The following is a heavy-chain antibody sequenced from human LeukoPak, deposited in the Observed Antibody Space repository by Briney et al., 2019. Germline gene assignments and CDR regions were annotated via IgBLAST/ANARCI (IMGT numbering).Heavy chain of an antibody. D-gene: IGHD3-16*02. V-gene: IGHV1-18*01. CDR3: ARETYVWGSYRYIGY. Sequence: ASVKVSCKASGYTFTSYGISWVRQAPGQGLEWMGWISAYNGNTNYAQKLQGRVTMTTDTSTSTAYMELRSLRSDDTAVYYCARETYVWGSYRYIGYWGQGTLVTVSS. CDR2: ISAYNGNT. J-gene: IGHJ4*02. CDR1: GYTFTSYG.